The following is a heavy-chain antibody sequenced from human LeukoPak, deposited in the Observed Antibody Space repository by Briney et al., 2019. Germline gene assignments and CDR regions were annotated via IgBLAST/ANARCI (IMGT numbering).Heavy chain of an antibody. CDR1: GGSISSGDFY. V-gene: IGHV4-31*02. D-gene: IGHD2-2*01. CDR3: ARAPRHTNSWYYFDY. Sequence: SETLSLTCTVSGGSISSGDFYWSWIRQHPGKGLEWIGYIYYSGDTYYNPSLKSRVTISMDTSGNQFSLKLSSVTAADTAVYYCARAPRHTNSWYYFDYWGQGTLVSVSS. CDR2: IYYSGDT. J-gene: IGHJ4*02.